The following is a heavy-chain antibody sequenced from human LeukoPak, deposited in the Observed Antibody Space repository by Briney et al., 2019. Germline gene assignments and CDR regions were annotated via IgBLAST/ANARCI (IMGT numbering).Heavy chain of an antibody. CDR2: INPNSGGT. V-gene: IGHV1-2*02. CDR1: GYTFTGYY. D-gene: IGHD6-25*01. Sequence: ASVKVSCKASGYTFTGYYMHWVRQAPGQGLEWMGWINPNSGGTNYAQKFQGRVTMTRDTSISTAYMELSMLRSDDTAVYYCARVVGYPNPGSQYNWFDPWGQGTLVTVSS. J-gene: IGHJ5*02. CDR3: ARVVGYPNPGSQYNWFDP.